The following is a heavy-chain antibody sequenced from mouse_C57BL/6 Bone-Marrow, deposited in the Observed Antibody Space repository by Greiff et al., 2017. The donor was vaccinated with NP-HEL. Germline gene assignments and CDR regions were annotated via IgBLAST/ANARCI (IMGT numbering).Heavy chain of an antibody. D-gene: IGHD2-4*01. Sequence: VQLQQSGPVLVKPGASVKMSCKASGYTFTDYYMNWVKQSHGKSLEWIGVINPYNGGTSYNQKFKGKATLTVDKSSSTAYMELNSLTSEDSAVYYCAREVYYDYDGVWGTGTTVTVSS. V-gene: IGHV1-19*01. CDR1: GYTFTDYY. CDR3: AREVYYDYDGV. J-gene: IGHJ1*03. CDR2: INPYNGGT.